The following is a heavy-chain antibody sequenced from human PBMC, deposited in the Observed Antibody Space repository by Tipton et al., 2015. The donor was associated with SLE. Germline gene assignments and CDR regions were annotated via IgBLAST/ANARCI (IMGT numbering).Heavy chain of an antibody. CDR1: SYTFTSYG. Sequence: QSGAEVKKPGASVKVSCKASSYTFTSYGISWVRQAPGQGLEWMGWISGYNGNTDYAQKLQGRVTMTTDTSTSTAYMELRSLRSEDTAVCYCARLAPETRGYYFYMDVWGKGTTVTVSS. CDR2: ISGYNGNT. V-gene: IGHV1-18*01. D-gene: IGHD3-10*01. CDR3: ARLAPETRGYYFYMDV. J-gene: IGHJ6*03.